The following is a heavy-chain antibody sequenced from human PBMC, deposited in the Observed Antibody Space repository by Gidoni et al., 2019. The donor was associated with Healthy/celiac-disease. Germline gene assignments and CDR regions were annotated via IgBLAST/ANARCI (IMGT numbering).Heavy chain of an antibody. D-gene: IGHD6-13*01. Sequence: QVQLVESGGGVVQPGRSLRLACAASGFTFSSYGMHWVRQAPGKGVEGVAVIWYDGSNKYYADSVKGRFTISRDNSKNTLYLQMNSLRAEDTAVYYCARGPRIAAAGRRDYYYYMDVWGKGTTVTVSS. CDR3: ARGPRIAAAGRRDYYYYMDV. CDR1: GFTFSSYG. J-gene: IGHJ6*03. CDR2: IWYDGSNK. V-gene: IGHV3-33*01.